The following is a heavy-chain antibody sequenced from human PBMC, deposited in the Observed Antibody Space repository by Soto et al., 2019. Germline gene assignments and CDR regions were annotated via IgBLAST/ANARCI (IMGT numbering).Heavy chain of an antibody. CDR1: GFTFSRYG. V-gene: IGHV3-30*18. CDR3: AKVLPPLSTNHFFGF. J-gene: IGHJ4*02. CDR2: RSSDGNNK. D-gene: IGHD2-2*01. Sequence: QVQLVESGGGVVQPGRSLRLSCAASGFTFSRYGMHWVRQTPGKGLEWVAVRSSDGNNKYYADSVKGRFTISRDNSKNTVYLQVNSLRADDTAVYYCAKVLPPLSTNHFFGFWGQGALVTVSS.